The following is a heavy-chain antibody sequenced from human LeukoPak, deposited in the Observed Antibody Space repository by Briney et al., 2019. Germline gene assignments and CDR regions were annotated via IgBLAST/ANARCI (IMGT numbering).Heavy chain of an antibody. CDR2: IYSSGST. CDR3: ARGGRGAAAGFDY. CDR1: GGSISSFY. V-gene: IGHV4-59*01. J-gene: IGHJ4*02. Sequence: PSETLSLTCTVSGGSISSFYWSWTRQPPGKGLEWIGYIYSSGSTNYSPSLKSRVTISVDTSKNQFSLKLSSVTAADTAVYYCARGGRGAAAGFDYWGQGTLVTVSS. D-gene: IGHD6-13*01.